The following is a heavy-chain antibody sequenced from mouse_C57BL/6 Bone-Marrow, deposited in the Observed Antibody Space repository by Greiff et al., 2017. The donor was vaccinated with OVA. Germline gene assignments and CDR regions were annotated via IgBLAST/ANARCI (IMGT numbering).Heavy chain of an antibody. CDR2: ISSGSSTI. Sequence: DVKLVESGGGLVKPGGSLKLSCAASGFTFSDYGMHWVRQAPEKGLEWVAYISSGSSTIYYADTVKGRFTISRDNAKNTLFLQMTSLRSEDTAMYYCARDYAAWFAYGGQGTLVTVSA. CDR1: GFTFSDYG. J-gene: IGHJ3*01. D-gene: IGHD1-1*01. V-gene: IGHV5-17*01. CDR3: ARDYAAWFAY.